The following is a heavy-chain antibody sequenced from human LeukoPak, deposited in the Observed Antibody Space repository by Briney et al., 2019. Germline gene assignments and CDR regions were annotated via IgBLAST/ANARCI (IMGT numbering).Heavy chain of an antibody. CDR3: VAYGGFRAFDV. Sequence: SETLSLTCTVSGGSISSYYWSWIRQPPGKGLEWIGYVYYSGSTNYNPSLKSRLTISVDTSKNQFSLKLSSVTAADTAVYYCVAYGGFRAFDVWGQGTMVTVSS. D-gene: IGHD4-17*01. CDR1: GGSISSYY. V-gene: IGHV4-59*08. J-gene: IGHJ3*01. CDR2: VYYSGST.